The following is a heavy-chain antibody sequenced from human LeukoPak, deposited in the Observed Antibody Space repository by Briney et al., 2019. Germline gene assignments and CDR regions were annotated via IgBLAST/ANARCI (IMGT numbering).Heavy chain of an antibody. CDR3: ARGPLWFGELSLDY. D-gene: IGHD3-10*01. V-gene: IGHV4-4*02. CDR2: IYHSGST. CDR1: GGSISSSNW. J-gene: IGHJ4*02. Sequence: SETLSLTRAVSGGSISSSNWWSWVRQPPGKGLEWIGEIYHSGSTNYNPSLKSRVTISVDKSKNQFSLKLSSVTAADTAVYYCARGPLWFGELSLDYWGQGTLVTVSS.